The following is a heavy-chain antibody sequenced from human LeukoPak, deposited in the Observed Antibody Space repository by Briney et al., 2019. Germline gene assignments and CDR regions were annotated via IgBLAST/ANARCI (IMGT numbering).Heavy chain of an antibody. Sequence: PGGSLRLSCVASGFTFSSYAMSWVRQAPGKGLEWVSAISGSGGSTYYADSMKGRFTISRDNSKNTLYLQMNSLRAEDTAVYYCAKARKAENWFDPWGQGTLVTVSS. V-gene: IGHV3-23*01. CDR2: ISGSGGST. CDR3: AKARKAENWFDP. D-gene: IGHD6-13*01. J-gene: IGHJ5*02. CDR1: GFTFSSYA.